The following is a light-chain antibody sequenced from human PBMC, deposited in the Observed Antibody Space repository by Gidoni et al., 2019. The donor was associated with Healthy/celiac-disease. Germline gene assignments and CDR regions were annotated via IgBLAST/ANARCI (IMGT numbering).Light chain of an antibody. J-gene: IGKJ1*01. V-gene: IGKV4-1*01. Sequence: VMTPSPDPLAVYLGERSNINCKSSQSVLYSSNNKNYLAWYQQKPGQPPKLLIYWASTRESGVPDRFSGSGSGTDFTLTISSLQAEDVAVYYCQQYYSTPWTFGQGTKVEIK. CDR2: WAS. CDR1: QSVLYSSNNKNY. CDR3: QQYYSTPWT.